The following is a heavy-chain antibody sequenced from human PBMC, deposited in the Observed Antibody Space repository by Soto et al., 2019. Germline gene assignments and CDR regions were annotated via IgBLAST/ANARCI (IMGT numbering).Heavy chain of an antibody. CDR1: GFTITSSA. J-gene: IGHJ3*02. V-gene: IGHV1-58*01. CDR2: IVVGSGNT. Sequence: SVKVSCKASGFTITSSAVQWVRQARGQRLDWIGWIVVGSGNTNYAQKFQERVTITRDMSTSTAYMELSSLRSEDTAVYYCAAGLSYYYDSSGSLEAFDIWGQGTMVTVSS. CDR3: AAGLSYYYDSSGSLEAFDI. D-gene: IGHD3-22*01.